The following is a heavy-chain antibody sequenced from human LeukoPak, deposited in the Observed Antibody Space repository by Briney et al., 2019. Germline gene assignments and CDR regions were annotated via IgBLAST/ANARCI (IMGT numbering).Heavy chain of an antibody. Sequence: PGGSLRLSCAASGFTFSSYWMHWVRQAPGKGLVWVSRINRDGSSTSSADSVKGRFTISRDNAKNTLYLQMNSLRAEDTAVYYCARDRPVAYYYYGMDVWGQGTTVTVSS. V-gene: IGHV3-74*01. CDR1: GFTFSSYW. CDR2: INRDGSST. J-gene: IGHJ6*02. CDR3: ARDRPVAYYYYGMDV.